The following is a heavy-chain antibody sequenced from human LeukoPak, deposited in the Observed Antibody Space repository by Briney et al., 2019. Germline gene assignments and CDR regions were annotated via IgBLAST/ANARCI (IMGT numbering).Heavy chain of an antibody. Sequence: PGGSLRLSCAASGLTFSSYAMHWVRQAPGKGLEWVAVISYDGSNKYYADSVKGRFTISRDNSKNTLYLQMNSLRAEDTAVYYCARDRIDIVVVPAAYIDYWGQGTLVTVSS. CDR3: ARDRIDIVVVPAAYIDY. J-gene: IGHJ4*02. D-gene: IGHD2-2*01. CDR1: GLTFSSYA. V-gene: IGHV3-30-3*01. CDR2: ISYDGSNK.